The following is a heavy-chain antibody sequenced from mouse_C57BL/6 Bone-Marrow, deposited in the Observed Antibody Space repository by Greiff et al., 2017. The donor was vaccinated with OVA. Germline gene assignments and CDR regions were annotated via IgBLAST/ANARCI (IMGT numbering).Heavy chain of an antibody. J-gene: IGHJ4*01. CDR3: ARERATVPSVAMDY. Sequence: QVQLKESGPELVKPGASVKISCKASGYTFTDYYINWVKQRPGQGLEWIGWIFPGSGSTYYNEKFKGKATLTVDKSSSTAYMLLSSLTSEDSAVYFCARERATVPSVAMDYWGQGTSVTVSS. D-gene: IGHD1-1*01. CDR2: IFPGSGST. V-gene: IGHV1-75*01. CDR1: GYTFTDYY.